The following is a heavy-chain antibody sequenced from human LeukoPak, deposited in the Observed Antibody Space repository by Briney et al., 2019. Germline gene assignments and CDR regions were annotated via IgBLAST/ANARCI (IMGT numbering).Heavy chain of an antibody. CDR3: ARVGSGNYDY. J-gene: IGHJ4*02. Sequence: PGGSLRLSCAASGLTFSTYSMHWVRQAPGKGLEYVSAISSNGDTTYYANSVKGRFTISRDNSKDTLYLQMGSLRPEDMAVYYCARVGSGNYDYWGQGTLVTVSS. V-gene: IGHV3-64*01. CDR2: ISSNGDTT. D-gene: IGHD6-19*01. CDR1: GLTFSTYS.